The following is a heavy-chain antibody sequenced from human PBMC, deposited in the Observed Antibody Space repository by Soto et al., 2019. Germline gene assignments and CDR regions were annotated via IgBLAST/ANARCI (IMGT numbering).Heavy chain of an antibody. CDR1: GGSISSSSYY. D-gene: IGHD4-4*01. CDR3: ARQTVTADTYYFVY. V-gene: IGHV4-39*01. J-gene: IGHJ4*02. Sequence: QLQLQESGPGLVKPSETLSLTCTVSGGSISSSSYYWGWIRQPPGKGLEWIGSIYYSGSTYYNPYLKSRGTISVDTSKIQFSLKLSSVTAAHTAVYYCARQTVTADTYYFVYWGQGTLVTVSS. CDR2: IYYSGST.